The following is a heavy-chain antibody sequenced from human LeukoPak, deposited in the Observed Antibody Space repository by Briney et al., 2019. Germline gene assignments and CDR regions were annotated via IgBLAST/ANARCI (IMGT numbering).Heavy chain of an antibody. CDR3: AKTRGGNHRYPHDL. CDR2: ISFDGSNK. D-gene: IGHD3-16*02. J-gene: IGHJ5*02. V-gene: IGHV3-30*18. CDR1: GFTFSDYG. Sequence: GRSLRLSCAVSGFTFSDYGMHWVRQAPGKGLEWVAVISFDGSNKYYADSVKGRFTISRDNSKNTLYLQMSSLRAEDTAVYYCAKTRGGNHRYPHDLWGEGTLVTVSS.